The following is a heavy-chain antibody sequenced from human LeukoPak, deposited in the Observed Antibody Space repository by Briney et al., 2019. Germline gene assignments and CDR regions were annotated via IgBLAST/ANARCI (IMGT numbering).Heavy chain of an antibody. CDR1: GFTFSSYA. CDR3: ATDDYDSSGHNY. Sequence: GGSLRLSCAASGFTFSSYAMSWVRQAPGKGLEWVSVISGSGGSIYYADSVKGRFTISRDNAKNSLYLQMNSLRGEDTAIYYCATDDYDSSGHNYWGQGTLVTVSS. J-gene: IGHJ4*02. CDR2: ISGSGGSI. V-gene: IGHV3-23*01. D-gene: IGHD3-22*01.